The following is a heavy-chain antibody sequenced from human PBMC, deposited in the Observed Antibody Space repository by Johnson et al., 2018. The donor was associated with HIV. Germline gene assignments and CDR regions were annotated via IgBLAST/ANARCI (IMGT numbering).Heavy chain of an antibody. J-gene: IGHJ3*02. V-gene: IGHV3-30*03. CDR3: AREGLEHVVSDAFDI. CDR1: GFTFSSYG. D-gene: IGHD2-21*01. Sequence: QVQLVESGGGLVQPGRSLRLSCAASGFTFSSYGMHWVRQAPGKGLEWVAVISYDGRNKYYADSVKGRFTLSRDNSKNTLYLQMNSLGAEDTAVYYCAREGLEHVVSDAFDIWGQGTMVTVSS. CDR2: ISYDGRNK.